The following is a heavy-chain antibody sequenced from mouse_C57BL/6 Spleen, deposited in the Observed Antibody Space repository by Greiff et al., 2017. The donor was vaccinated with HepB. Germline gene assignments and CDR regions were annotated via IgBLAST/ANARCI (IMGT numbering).Heavy chain of an antibody. V-gene: IGHV5-16*01. J-gene: IGHJ2*01. CDR3: ARVGHYYGSSSYFDY. CDR1: GFTFSDYY. D-gene: IGHD1-1*01. Sequence: EVQVVESEGGLVQPGSSMKLSCTASGFTFSDYYMAWVRQVPEKGLEWVANINYDGSSTYYLDSLKSRFIISRDNAKNILYLQMSSLKSEDTATYYCARVGHYYGSSSYFDYWGQGTTLTVSS. CDR2: INYDGSST.